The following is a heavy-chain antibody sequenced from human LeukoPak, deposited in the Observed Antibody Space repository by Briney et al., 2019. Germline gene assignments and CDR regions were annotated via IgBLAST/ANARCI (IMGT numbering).Heavy chain of an antibody. V-gene: IGHV3-23*01. D-gene: IGHD3-9*01. CDR2: ISGSGGST. CDR3: AKVRDPPTKQLRYFDWSSIPVEYYFDY. J-gene: IGHJ4*02. CDR1: GFTFSSYG. Sequence: GGTLRLSCAASGFTFSSYGMSWVRQAPGKGLEWVSVISGSGGSTYYADSVKGRFTISRDNSKNTPYLQMNSLRAEDTAVYYCAKVRDPPTKQLRYFDWSSIPVEYYFDYWGQGTLVTVSS.